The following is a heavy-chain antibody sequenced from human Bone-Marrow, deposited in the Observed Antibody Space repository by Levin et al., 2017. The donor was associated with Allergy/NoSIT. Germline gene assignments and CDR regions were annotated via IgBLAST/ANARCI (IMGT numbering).Heavy chain of an antibody. J-gene: IGHJ4*02. V-gene: IGHV3-30-3*01. D-gene: IGHD3-22*01. CDR1: GFTFSSHA. Sequence: LSLTCAASGFTFSSHAMHWVRQAPGKGLEWLAVMSYDGSKSYYLDSVKGRFSISRDNSNDTLYLQLNRLRPEDTAVYYCARPRVRFDTTGHIPLDRWGQGTLVTVSS. CDR3: ARPRVRFDTTGHIPLDR. CDR2: MSYDGSKS.